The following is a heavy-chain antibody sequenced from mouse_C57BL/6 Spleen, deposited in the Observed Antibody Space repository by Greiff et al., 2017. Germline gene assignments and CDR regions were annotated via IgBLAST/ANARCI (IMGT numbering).Heavy chain of an antibody. D-gene: IGHD4-1*01. J-gene: IGHJ2*01. CDR1: GFTFSDYG. Sequence: EVKLMESGGGLVKPGGSLKLSCAASGFTFSDYGMHWVRQAPEKGLEWVAYISSGSSTIYYADTVKGRFTISRDNAKNTLFLQMTSLRSEDTAMYYCARSGTGYFDYWGQGTTLTVSS. V-gene: IGHV5-17*01. CDR3: ARSGTGYFDY. CDR2: ISSGSSTI.